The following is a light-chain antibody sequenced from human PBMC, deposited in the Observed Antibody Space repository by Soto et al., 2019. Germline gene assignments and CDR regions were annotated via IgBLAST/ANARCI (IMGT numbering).Light chain of an antibody. CDR1: DIGSKS. CDR2: YDS. CDR3: QVWHSSSDHII. Sequence: SYELTQPPSVSVAPGKTARISCGGSDIGSKSVHWYQQKPGQAPVLVIYYDSDRPSGIPERFSGSNSGNTATLTISRVEAGDEADYYCQVWHSSSDHIIFGGGTKLTVL. V-gene: IGLV3-21*04. J-gene: IGLJ2*01.